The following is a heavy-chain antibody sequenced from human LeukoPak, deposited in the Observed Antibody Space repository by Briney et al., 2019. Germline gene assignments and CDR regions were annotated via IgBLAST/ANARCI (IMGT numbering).Heavy chain of an antibody. D-gene: IGHD2-21*02. CDR3: GKLPQGAGDHHYIEV. CDR2: ISGSGDYT. V-gene: IGHV3-23*01. J-gene: IGHJ6*03. CDR1: GFTFRMFG. Sequence: GGSVRLSCAASGFTFRMFGMTWVRQAPGKGLEWVAAISGSGDYTYYADSVKGRFTISRDNSQNTLFLQMNSLGAEDTAVYYCGKLPQGAGDHHYIEVWGKGTTVTVSS.